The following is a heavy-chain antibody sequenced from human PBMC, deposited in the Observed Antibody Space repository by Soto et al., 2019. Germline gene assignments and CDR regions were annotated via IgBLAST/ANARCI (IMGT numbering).Heavy chain of an antibody. D-gene: IGHD1-1*01. CDR3: ASGQLEPNYYYYYMDF. CDR1: GGSFSGYY. CDR2: INHSGST. Sequence: SETLSLTCAVYGGSFSGYYWSWIRQPPGKGLEWIGEINHSGSTNYNPSLKSRVTISVDTSKNQFSLKLSSVTAADTAVYYCASGQLEPNYYYYYMDFWGKGTTVTVSS. J-gene: IGHJ6*03. V-gene: IGHV4-34*01.